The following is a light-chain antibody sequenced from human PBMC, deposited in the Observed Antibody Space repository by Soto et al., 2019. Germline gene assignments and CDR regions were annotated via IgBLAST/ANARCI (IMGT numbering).Light chain of an antibody. CDR1: GRDVGTYNY. CDR2: DVS. V-gene: IGLV2-14*03. CDR3: STYTGSNPSYV. Sequence: QSALTQPASVSGSPGQSITISCTGTGRDVGTYNYVSWYQHHPGKAPKLIIYDVSSRPSGVSHRFSGSKSGNTASLAISGLLNEDEADYFCSTYTGSNPSYVFGTGTKLTVL. J-gene: IGLJ1*01.